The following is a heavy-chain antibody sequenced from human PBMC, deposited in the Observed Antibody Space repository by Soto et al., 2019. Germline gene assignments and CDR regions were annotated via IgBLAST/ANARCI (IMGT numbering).Heavy chain of an antibody. J-gene: IGHJ4*02. D-gene: IGHD7-27*01. Sequence: ASVKVYCNASGGTFSSYAIIWVRQAPGQRLEWMGWINAGYGNTKSSQKFQDRVTISRDTSASTAYMELTSLRSEDTAVYYCARDTGDGTFDFWGQGTLVTVSS. CDR2: INAGYGNT. CDR1: GGTFSSYA. V-gene: IGHV1-3*01. CDR3: ARDTGDGTFDF.